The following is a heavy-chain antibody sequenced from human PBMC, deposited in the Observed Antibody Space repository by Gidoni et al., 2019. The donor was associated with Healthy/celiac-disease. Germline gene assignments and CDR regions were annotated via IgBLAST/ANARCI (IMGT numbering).Heavy chain of an antibody. CDR2: IYTSGST. J-gene: IGHJ4*02. CDR3: ARGPYSSSWYGGHYFDY. CDR1: GGSISSGSYY. D-gene: IGHD6-13*01. Sequence: QVQLQESGPGLVKPSQTLSLTCTVSGGSISSGSYYWSWIRQPAGKGLEWIGRIYTSGSTNYNPSLKSRVTISVDTSKNQFSLKLSSVTAADTAVYYCARGPYSSSWYGGHYFDYWGQGTLVTVSS. V-gene: IGHV4-61*02.